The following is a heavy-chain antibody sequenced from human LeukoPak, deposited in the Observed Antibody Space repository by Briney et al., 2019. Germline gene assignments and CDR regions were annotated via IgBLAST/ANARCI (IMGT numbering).Heavy chain of an antibody. CDR3: ARDQSGYYGSGSYYHFDY. Sequence: PSETLSLTCTVSGGSISSSSYYWGWIRQPPGKGLEWIESIYYSGSTYYNPSLKSRVTISVDTSKNQFSLKLSSVTAADTAVYYCARDQSGYYGSGSYYHFDYWGQGTLVTVSS. D-gene: IGHD3-10*01. CDR1: GGSISSSSYY. CDR2: IYYSGST. J-gene: IGHJ4*02. V-gene: IGHV4-39*07.